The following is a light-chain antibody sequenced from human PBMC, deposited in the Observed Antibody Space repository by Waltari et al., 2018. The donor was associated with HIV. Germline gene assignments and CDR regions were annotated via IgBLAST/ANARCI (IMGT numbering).Light chain of an antibody. CDR3: CSYPGSYPVV. J-gene: IGLJ2*01. CDR1: SSDVGGYKY. V-gene: IGLV2-11*01. CDR2: DVT. Sequence: QSALTQPRSVSGSHGQSVTISCNGTSSDVGGYKYVSWYQQHPGKAPKLMIYDVTKLPSGVPVRFSGSKSDNTASLTISGLQAEDEAEYYCCSYPGSYPVVFGGGTKLTVL.